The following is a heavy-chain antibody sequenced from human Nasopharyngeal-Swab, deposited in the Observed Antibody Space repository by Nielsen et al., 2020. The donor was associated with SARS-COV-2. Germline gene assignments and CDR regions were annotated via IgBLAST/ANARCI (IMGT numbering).Heavy chain of an antibody. CDR3: ARAGLSSWHFDY. J-gene: IGHJ4*02. D-gene: IGHD6-13*01. V-gene: IGHV3-23*01. CDR1: GFTFTDCA. CDR2: ISGVGGST. Sequence: GGSLRLSCAASGFTFTDCAMNWVRQAPGKGLEWVSVISGVGGSTYYADSVKGRFTISRDNSKNTVYLQMNSLRAEDTAVYYCARAGLSSWHFDYWGQGTLVTVSS.